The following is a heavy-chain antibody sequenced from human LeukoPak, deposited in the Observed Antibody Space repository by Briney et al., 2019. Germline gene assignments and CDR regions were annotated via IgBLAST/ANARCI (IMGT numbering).Heavy chain of an antibody. V-gene: IGHV1-69*05. CDR1: GYTFTSYG. CDR2: IIPIFGTA. Sequence: ASVKVSCKASGYTFTSYGISWVRQAPGQGLEWMGRIIPIFGTANYAQKFQGRVTITTDESTSTAYMELSSLRSEDTAVYYCARAPHSYYYDSSGGFDYWGQGTLVTVSS. J-gene: IGHJ4*02. CDR3: ARAPHSYYYDSSGGFDY. D-gene: IGHD3-22*01.